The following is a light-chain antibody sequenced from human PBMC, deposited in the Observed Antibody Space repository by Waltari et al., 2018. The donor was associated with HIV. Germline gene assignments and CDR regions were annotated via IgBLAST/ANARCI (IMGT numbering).Light chain of an antibody. CDR2: EVS. J-gene: IGLJ1*01. CDR3: CSYATSSTSLYV. Sequence: QSALTQSASVSGSPGQSITISCIGTSSDVGNYNLVSWYQQHPGKAPKLMIYEVSKRPSGVSNRFSGSKSGNTVSLTISGLQADDEADYYCCSYATSSTSLYVFGTGTKVTVL. V-gene: IGLV2-23*02. CDR1: SSDVGNYNL.